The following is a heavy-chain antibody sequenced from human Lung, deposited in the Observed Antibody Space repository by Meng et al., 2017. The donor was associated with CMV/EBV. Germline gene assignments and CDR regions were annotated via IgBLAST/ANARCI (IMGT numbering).Heavy chain of an antibody. J-gene: IGHJ4*02. V-gene: IGHV4-4*07. CDR1: GGSISSYY. D-gene: IGHD6-19*01. CDR2: IYTSGTT. CDR3: ARAEADTGNFNY. Sequence: QVQLQESGPGLVKPSETLSLTCTVSGGSISSYYWSWIRQSAGKGLEWIGRIYTSGTTIYNPSLKSRLTLSLDTHKNQFSLKLNSVTAADTAVYYCARAEADTGNFNYWGQGTLVTVSS.